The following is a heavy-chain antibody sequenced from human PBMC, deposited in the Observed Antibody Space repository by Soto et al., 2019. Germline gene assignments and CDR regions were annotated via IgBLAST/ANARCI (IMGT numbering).Heavy chain of an antibody. D-gene: IGHD2-2*02. J-gene: IGHJ6*02. CDR1: GYTFTSYY. Sequence: GASVKVSCKASGYTFTSYYMHWVRQAPGQGLEWMGIINPSGGSTSYAQKFQDRVTMTRDTSTSTVYMELSSLRSEDTAVYYCAREAKVYCSSTSCYTGPIEDYYYYGMDVWGQGTTVTVSS. V-gene: IGHV1-46*01. CDR3: AREAKVYCSSTSCYTGPIEDYYYYGMDV. CDR2: INPSGGST.